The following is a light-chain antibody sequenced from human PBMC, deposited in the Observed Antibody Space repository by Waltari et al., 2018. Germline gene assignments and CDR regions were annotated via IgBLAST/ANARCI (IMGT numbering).Light chain of an antibody. Sequence: YQQRPGRAPTSVIYENNLWPSGGPARFSASIDRSSNSAALTVFGLEDEDEAYYDCYDNDSRYRVFGGGTKVTVL. J-gene: IGLJ2*01. CDR3: YDNDSRYRV. V-gene: IGLV6-57*02. CDR2: ENN.